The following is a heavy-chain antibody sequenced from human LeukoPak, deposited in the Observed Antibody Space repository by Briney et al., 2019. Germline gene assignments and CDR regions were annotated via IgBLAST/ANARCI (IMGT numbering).Heavy chain of an antibody. CDR1: KFTFSTYW. D-gene: IGHD6-13*01. CDR2: MNQLGNEK. V-gene: IGHV3-7*01. Sequence: GGSLRLSCAASKFTFSTYWMSWVRQAPGKGPEWVAYMNQLGNEKNYLDSVKGRFTISRDNAKNSLYLQMTSLRVEDTAVYYCARDRRMIAAATLYYMDVWGKGTTVTVSS. CDR3: ARDRRMIAAATLYYMDV. J-gene: IGHJ6*03.